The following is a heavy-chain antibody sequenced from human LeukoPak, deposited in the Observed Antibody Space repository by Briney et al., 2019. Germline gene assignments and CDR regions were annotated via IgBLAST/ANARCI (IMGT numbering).Heavy chain of an antibody. J-gene: IGHJ4*02. D-gene: IGHD4-11*01. CDR1: GFTFSSYA. Sequence: PGGSLRLSCAATGFTFSSYAMSWVRQAPGKGLEWVSGISGSGGSTYYADSVKGRFTISRDNSKNTLYLQMNSLRAEDTAVYYCAKAATVTTDLDYWGQGTLVTVSS. CDR3: AKAATVTTDLDY. CDR2: ISGSGGST. V-gene: IGHV3-23*01.